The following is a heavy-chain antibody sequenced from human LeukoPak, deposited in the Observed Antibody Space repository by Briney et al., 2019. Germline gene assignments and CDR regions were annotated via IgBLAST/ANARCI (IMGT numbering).Heavy chain of an antibody. D-gene: IGHD1-14*01. Sequence: GASVKVSCKASGGTFSSYAISWVRQAPGQGLEWMGGIIPIFGTANYAQKFQGRVTITADKSTSTAYMELSSLRSEDTAVYYCARDRRKESAFDIWGQGTMVTVSS. CDR3: ARDRRKESAFDI. V-gene: IGHV1-69*06. CDR1: GGTFSSYA. CDR2: IIPIFGTA. J-gene: IGHJ3*02.